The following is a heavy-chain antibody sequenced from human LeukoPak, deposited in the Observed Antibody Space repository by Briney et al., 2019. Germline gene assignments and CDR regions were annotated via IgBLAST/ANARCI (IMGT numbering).Heavy chain of an antibody. CDR3: ARDRELASYGRYYFDY. CDR1: GFTFSSYA. Sequence: SGGSLRLSCAASGFTFSSYAMHWVRQAPGKGLEWVAVISYDGSNKYYADSVKGRFTISRDNSKNTLYLQMDSLRAEDTAVYYCARDRELASYGRYYFDYWGQGTLVTVSS. J-gene: IGHJ4*02. V-gene: IGHV3-30-3*01. D-gene: IGHD5-18*01. CDR2: ISYDGSNK.